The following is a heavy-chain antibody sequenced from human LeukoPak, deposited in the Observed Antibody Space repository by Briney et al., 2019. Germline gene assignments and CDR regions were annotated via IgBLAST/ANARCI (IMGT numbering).Heavy chain of an antibody. Sequence: PSETLSLTCAVSGGSFSDYEWSWLRQAPETGLEWIGEIKRGRGSTYSPSLKSRVTISVDTSKNQLSLKLSSVTAADTAVYYCAVRSPLVTTFSFDYWGQGTLVTVSS. CDR1: GGSFSDYE. D-gene: IGHD4-11*01. CDR3: AVRSPLVTTFSFDY. J-gene: IGHJ4*02. V-gene: IGHV4-34*01. CDR2: IKRGRGS.